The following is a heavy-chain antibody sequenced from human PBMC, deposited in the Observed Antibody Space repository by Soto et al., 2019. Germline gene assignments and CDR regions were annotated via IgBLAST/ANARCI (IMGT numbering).Heavy chain of an antibody. V-gene: IGHV1-58*02. J-gene: IGHJ4*02. D-gene: IGHD6-13*01. Sequence: SVKVSCKASGFTFTSSAMQWVRQARGQRLEWIGWIVVGSGNTNYAQKFQERVTITRDMSTSTAYMELSSLRSEDTAVYYCARAGYSNSWYTFDYWGQGTVVTVSS. CDR1: GFTFTSSA. CDR3: ARAGYSNSWYTFDY. CDR2: IVVGSGNT.